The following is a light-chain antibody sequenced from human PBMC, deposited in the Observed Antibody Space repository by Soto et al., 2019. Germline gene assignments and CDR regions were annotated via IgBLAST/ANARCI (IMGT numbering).Light chain of an antibody. V-gene: IGLV2-14*01. J-gene: IGLJ1*01. CDR3: SSYTSSSSGV. Sequence: QSALTQPASVSGSPGQSITISCTGTSSDVGGFTYVSWYQHHPGKAPKLMIYEVTSRPTGVSDRFSGSKSGNTASLTISGLQAEDEADYYCSSYTSSSSGVFGTGTKVTVL. CDR2: EVT. CDR1: SSDVGGFTY.